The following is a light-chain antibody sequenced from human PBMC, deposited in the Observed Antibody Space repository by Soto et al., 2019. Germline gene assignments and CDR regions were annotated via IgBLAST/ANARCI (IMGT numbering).Light chain of an antibody. V-gene: IGKV3-11*01. CDR1: HSVDIY. J-gene: IGKJ4*01. Sequence: EVVLTQSPATLSLSPGEGANLSCRASHSVDIYVAWYQQKPGQPPRLLIYDASKRATGIPGRFSGSGSGTDFTLTISNLEPEDFAVYYCQQRKFWPPLTFGGGTKVEIK. CDR3: QQRKFWPPLT. CDR2: DAS.